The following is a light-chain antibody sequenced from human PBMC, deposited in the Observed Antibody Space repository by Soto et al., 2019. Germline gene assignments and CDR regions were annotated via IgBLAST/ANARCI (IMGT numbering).Light chain of an antibody. V-gene: IGLV2-23*01. CDR1: SSDVGAYNS. CDR2: KGT. J-gene: IGLJ1*01. CDR3: CSSAPESTYV. Sequence: QSVLAQPASLSGSPGQSITISCTLTSSDVGAYNSVSWYQQHPHKAPQVIIYKGTQRPSGVSNRFSGSTSGNAASLTISGLQADDEADYFCCSSAPESTYVFGSGTKV.